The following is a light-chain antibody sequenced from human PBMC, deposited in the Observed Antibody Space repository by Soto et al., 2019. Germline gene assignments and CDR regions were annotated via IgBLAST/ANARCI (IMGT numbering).Light chain of an antibody. CDR1: QSVSSN. CDR3: QQLNSYPIT. V-gene: IGKV3-15*01. Sequence: ETVMTQSPATLSVSPGERATLSCRASQSVSSNLAWYQQKPGQPPRLLIYDISTLQSGVPSRFSGSGSGTDFTLTISSLQPEDFATYYCQQLNSYPITFGQGTRLEIK. J-gene: IGKJ5*01. CDR2: DIS.